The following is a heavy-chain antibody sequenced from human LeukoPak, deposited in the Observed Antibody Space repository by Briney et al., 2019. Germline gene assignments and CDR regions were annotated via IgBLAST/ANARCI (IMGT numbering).Heavy chain of an antibody. CDR1: GGSISSYY. CDR2: IYYTGTT. D-gene: IGHD3-22*01. CDR3: AREVSFYYDSSGYPSDY. V-gene: IGHV4-59*12. Sequence: SETLSLTCTVSGGSISSYYWSWIRQPPGKGLEWVGYIYYTGTTNYNPSLKSRVTISLDTSKNQFSLKLSSVTAADTAVYYCAREVSFYYDSSGYPSDYWGQGTLVTVSS. J-gene: IGHJ4*02.